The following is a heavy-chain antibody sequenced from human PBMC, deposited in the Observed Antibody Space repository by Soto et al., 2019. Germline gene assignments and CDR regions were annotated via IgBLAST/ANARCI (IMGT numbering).Heavy chain of an antibody. J-gene: IGHJ6*02. V-gene: IGHV1-2*04. CDR2: INPNSGGT. CDR1: GYTFTGYY. CDR3: ARTRTYCSGGSCYSRYYYGMDV. D-gene: IGHD2-15*01. Sequence: QVQLVQSGAEVKKPGASVKVSCKASGYTFTGYYMHWVRQAPGQGLEWMGWINPNSGGTNYAQKFQGWVTMTRDTSISAAYMGLSRLRADDTAVYYCARTRTYCSGGSCYSRYYYGMDVGGQGTTVTVSS.